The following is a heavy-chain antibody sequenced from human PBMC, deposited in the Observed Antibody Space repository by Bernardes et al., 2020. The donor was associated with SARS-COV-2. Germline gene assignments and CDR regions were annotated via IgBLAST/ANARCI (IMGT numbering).Heavy chain of an antibody. CDR2: IYPGDSDT. CDR1: GYSFTRYW. CDR3: ARTVVAVAGTSAWNYYGMDV. D-gene: IGHD6-19*01. V-gene: IGHV5-51*01. J-gene: IGHJ6*02. Sequence: GQHVTGSGNVSGYSFTRYWIGWVRPMPGKGLEWMGLIYPGDSDTRYSPSFQGQVTISADKSISTAYLQWSSLKASDTAMYYCARTVVAVAGTSAWNYYGMDVWGQGTTVTVSS.